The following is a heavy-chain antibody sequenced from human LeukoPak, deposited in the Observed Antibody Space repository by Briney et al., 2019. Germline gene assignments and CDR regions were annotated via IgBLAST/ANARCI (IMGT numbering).Heavy chain of an antibody. CDR1: GYTFTSYY. V-gene: IGHV1-46*01. CDR3: ARDIAAAGTALDY. CDR2: IYPSGGST. J-gene: IGHJ4*02. D-gene: IGHD6-13*01. Sequence: ASVKVSCKASGYTFTSYYMHWVRQAPGQGLEWMGIIYPSGGSTSYAQKFQGRVTMTRDMSTSTVYMELSSLRSEDTAVYYCARDIAAAGTALDYWGQGTLVTVSS.